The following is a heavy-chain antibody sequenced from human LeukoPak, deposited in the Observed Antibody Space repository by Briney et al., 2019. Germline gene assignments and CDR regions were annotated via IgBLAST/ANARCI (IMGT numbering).Heavy chain of an antibody. CDR2: ISYDGSNK. J-gene: IGHJ4*02. CDR1: GYTFTSYY. CDR3: AKDYGRQWLVPLFDY. Sequence: SCKASGYTFTSYYMHWVRQAPGKGLEWVAVISYDGSNKYYVDSVKGRFTISRDNSKNTLYLQMNSLRAEDTAVYYCAKDYGRQWLVPLFDYWGQGTLVTVSS. V-gene: IGHV3-30*18. D-gene: IGHD6-19*01.